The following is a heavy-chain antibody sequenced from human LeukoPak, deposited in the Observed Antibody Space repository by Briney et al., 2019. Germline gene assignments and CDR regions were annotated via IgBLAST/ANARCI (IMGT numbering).Heavy chain of an antibody. J-gene: IGHJ6*02. Sequence: SETLSLTCAVYGGSFSGYYWSWIRQPPGKGLEWIGEINHSGSTNYNPSLKSRVTISVDTSKNQFSLKLSSVTAADTAVYYCARLPLAAAGRGYYYYYGMDVWGQGTTVTVSS. CDR1: GGSFSGYY. CDR3: ARLPLAAAGRGYYYYYGMDV. CDR2: INHSGST. V-gene: IGHV4-34*01. D-gene: IGHD6-13*01.